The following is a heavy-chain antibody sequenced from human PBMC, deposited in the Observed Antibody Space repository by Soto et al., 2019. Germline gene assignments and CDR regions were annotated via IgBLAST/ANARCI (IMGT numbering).Heavy chain of an antibody. V-gene: IGHV4-61*01. J-gene: IGHJ5*02. Sequence: PSETLSLTCTVSGGSVSSGSYYWSWIRQPPGKGLEWIGYIYYSGSTNYNPSLKSRVTISVDTSKNQFSLKLSSVTAADTAVYYCARDLPDFELDPWRQGSLVTV. CDR3: ARDLPDFELDP. CDR2: IYYSGST. D-gene: IGHD3-9*01. CDR1: GGSVSSGSYY.